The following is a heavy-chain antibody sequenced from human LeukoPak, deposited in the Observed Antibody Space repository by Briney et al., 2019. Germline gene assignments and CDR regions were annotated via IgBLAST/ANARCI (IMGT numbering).Heavy chain of an antibody. CDR2: IGTAGDT. CDR1: GIDFSSYD. J-gene: IGHJ3*02. V-gene: IGHV3-13*04. Sequence: GGSLRLSCAASGIDFSSYDMHWVRQTKGKGLEWVSTIGTAGDTYYPGSVKGRFTISRENAKNSLYLQMNSLRAGDTAVYYCARGADAFDIWGQGTMVTVSS. CDR3: ARGADAFDI.